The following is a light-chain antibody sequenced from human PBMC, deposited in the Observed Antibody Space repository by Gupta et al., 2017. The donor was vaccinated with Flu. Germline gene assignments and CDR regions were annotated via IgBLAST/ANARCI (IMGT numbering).Light chain of an antibody. V-gene: IGLV2-11*01. Sequence: SVTISCTGTSSDVGGYNYVSWYHQHPGKAPNLMIYDVSKRPAGVPGRFSGSKSGNTASLTISGLQAEDEADYYCCSYAGSYTYVFGTGTKVTVL. CDR1: SSDVGGYNY. J-gene: IGLJ1*01. CDR3: CSYAGSYTYV. CDR2: DVS.